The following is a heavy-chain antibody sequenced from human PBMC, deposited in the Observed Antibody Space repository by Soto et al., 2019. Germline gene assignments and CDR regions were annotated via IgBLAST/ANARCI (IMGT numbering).Heavy chain of an antibody. CDR3: ARDGYYDFWSGYYHYGMDV. V-gene: IGHV3-23*01. Sequence: PGGSLRLSCAASGFTFSSYAMSWVRQAPGKGLEWVSAISGSGGRTHYADSVKGRFTISRDNSKNTLYLQMNSLRAEDTAVYYCARDGYYDFWSGYYHYGMDVWGQGTTVTVSS. CDR2: ISGSGGRT. J-gene: IGHJ6*02. CDR1: GFTFSSYA. D-gene: IGHD3-3*01.